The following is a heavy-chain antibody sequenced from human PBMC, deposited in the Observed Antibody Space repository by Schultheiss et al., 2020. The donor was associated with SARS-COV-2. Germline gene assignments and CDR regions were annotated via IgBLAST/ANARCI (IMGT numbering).Heavy chain of an antibody. CDR3: ARQFGDFVSNWFDP. J-gene: IGHJ5*02. V-gene: IGHV3-21*04. CDR2: ISGSGGST. D-gene: IGHD2-21*02. CDR1: GFTFSSYW. Sequence: GGSLRLSCAASGFTFSSYWMHWVRQAPGKGLEWVSAISGSGGSTYYADSVKGRFTISRDNAKNSLYLQMNSLRAEDTAVYYCARQFGDFVSNWFDPWGQGTLVTVSS.